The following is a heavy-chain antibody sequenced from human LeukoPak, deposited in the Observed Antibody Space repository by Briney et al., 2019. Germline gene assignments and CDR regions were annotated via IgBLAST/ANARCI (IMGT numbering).Heavy chain of an antibody. D-gene: IGHD3-10*01. J-gene: IGHJ4*02. CDR1: GFTVSSNY. V-gene: IGHV3-53*05. CDR3: AKDQRHYYGSGSYRLIDY. CDR2: IYSGGNT. Sequence: GGSLRLSCAASGFTVSSNYMSWVRQAPGKGLEWVSIIYSGGNTYYADSVKGRFTISRDNSKNTLYLQMNSLRAEDTAVYYCAKDQRHYYGSGSYRLIDYWGQGTLVTVSS.